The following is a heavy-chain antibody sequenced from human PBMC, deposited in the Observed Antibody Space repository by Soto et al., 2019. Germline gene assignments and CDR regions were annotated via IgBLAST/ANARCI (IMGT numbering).Heavy chain of an antibody. Sequence: GGSLRLSCAASGFSVSSNYMSWVRQAPGKGLEWVSIIFSGGNTYYADSVKGRFTISRDNSKNTLYLQMNSLRAEDTAVYYCARDRYYDYWGQGTLVTVSS. V-gene: IGHV3-53*01. J-gene: IGHJ4*02. CDR3: ARDRYYDY. CDR2: IFSGGNT. CDR1: GFSVSSNY.